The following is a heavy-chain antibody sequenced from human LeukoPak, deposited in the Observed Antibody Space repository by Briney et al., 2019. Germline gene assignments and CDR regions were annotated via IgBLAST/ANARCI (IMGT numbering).Heavy chain of an antibody. D-gene: IGHD3-9*01. CDR1: GFTFSSYG. V-gene: IGHV3-30*03. Sequence: GGSLRLSCAASGFTFSSYGMHWVRQAPGKGLEWVAVISYDGSNKYYADSVKGRFTISRDNSKNTLYLQMNSLRAEDTAVYYCARAFLGGYYDILTGVDYWGQGTLVTVSS. CDR2: ISYDGSNK. CDR3: ARAFLGGYYDILTGVDY. J-gene: IGHJ4*02.